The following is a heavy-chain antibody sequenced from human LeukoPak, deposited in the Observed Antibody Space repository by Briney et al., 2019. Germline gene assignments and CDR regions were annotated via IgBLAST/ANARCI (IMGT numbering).Heavy chain of an antibody. CDR2: ISSSGSTI. CDR3: ARDLYSTGSSSWSREFDY. V-gene: IGHV3-48*03. CDR1: GFTFSSYE. D-gene: IGHD6-13*01. Sequence: GGSLRLSCAASGFTFSSYEMNWVRQAPGKGREWVSYISSSGSTIYYADSVKGRFTISRDNAKNSLYLQMNSLRAEDTAVYYCARDLYSTGSSSWSREFDYWGQGTLVTVSS. J-gene: IGHJ4*02.